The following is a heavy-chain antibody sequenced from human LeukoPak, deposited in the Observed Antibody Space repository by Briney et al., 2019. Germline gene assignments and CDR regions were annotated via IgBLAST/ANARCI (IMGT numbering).Heavy chain of an antibody. D-gene: IGHD2-15*01. Sequence: SETLSLTCTVSGGSISSYYWSWIRQPPGKGPEWIGYIYYSGSTNYNPSLKSRVTISVDTSKNQFSLKLSSVTAADTAAYYCARARVVAAFLLDAFDIWGQGTMVSVSS. CDR1: GGSISSYY. V-gene: IGHV4-59*01. CDR2: IYYSGST. J-gene: IGHJ3*02. CDR3: ARARVVAAFLLDAFDI.